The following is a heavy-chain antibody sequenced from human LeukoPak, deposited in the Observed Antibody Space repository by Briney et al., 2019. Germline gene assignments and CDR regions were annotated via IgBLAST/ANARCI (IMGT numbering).Heavy chain of an antibody. D-gene: IGHD2-2*01. CDR3: ARSDCSSTSCDGGSFDY. V-gene: IGHV1-18*01. Sequence: GASVKVSCKASGYTFTSYGISWVPQAPGQGLEWMGWISAYNGNTDYAQKLQGRVTMTTDTSTSTAYMELRSLRSDDTAVYYCARSDCSSTSCDGGSFDYWGQGTLVTVSS. J-gene: IGHJ4*02. CDR1: GYTFTSYG. CDR2: ISAYNGNT.